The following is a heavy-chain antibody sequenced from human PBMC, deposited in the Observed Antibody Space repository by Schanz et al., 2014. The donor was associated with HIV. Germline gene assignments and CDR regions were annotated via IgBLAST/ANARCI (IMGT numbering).Heavy chain of an antibody. J-gene: IGHJ4*02. CDR2: ISESGGRT. D-gene: IGHD3-22*01. V-gene: IGHV3-23*01. Sequence: EVQLLQSGGGLVQPGGSLRLSCAASGFTFNNYAVSWVRQAPGKGLEWVSSISESGGRTYYADSVNGRFTISRDNSKNTLYLQMTTLRTEDTAVYYCAKPEYDSSGNSQSYFDYWGQGTLVTVSS. CDR1: GFTFNNYA. CDR3: AKPEYDSSGNSQSYFDY.